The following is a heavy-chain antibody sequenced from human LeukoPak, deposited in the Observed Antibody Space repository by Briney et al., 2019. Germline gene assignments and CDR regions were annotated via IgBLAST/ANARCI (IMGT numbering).Heavy chain of an antibody. Sequence: GESLKISCKGSGYTFTSYWIGWVRQMPGKGLEWMGVIYPGDSDTRYSPSFQGQVTISADKSISTAYLQWSSLKASDTAIYYCARSDAVTGWFDPWGQGTLVTVSS. V-gene: IGHV5-51*01. CDR3: ARSDAVTGWFDP. J-gene: IGHJ5*02. CDR2: IYPGDSDT. D-gene: IGHD4-17*01. CDR1: GYTFTSYW.